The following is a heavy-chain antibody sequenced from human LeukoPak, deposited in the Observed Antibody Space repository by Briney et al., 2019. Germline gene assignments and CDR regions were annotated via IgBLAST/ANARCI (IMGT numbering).Heavy chain of an antibody. CDR1: GFTFSSYA. CDR2: ISGSGGST. J-gene: IGHJ4*02. CDR3: AKDLDLRGATYYYDSSGYYPLDY. V-gene: IGHV3-23*01. Sequence: GGSLRLSCAASGFTFSSYAMSWVRQAPGKGLEWVSAISGSGGSTYYADSVKGRFTISRDNSKNTLYLQMNSLRAEDTAVYYCAKDLDLRGATYYYDSSGYYPLDYWGQGTLVTVSS. D-gene: IGHD3-22*01.